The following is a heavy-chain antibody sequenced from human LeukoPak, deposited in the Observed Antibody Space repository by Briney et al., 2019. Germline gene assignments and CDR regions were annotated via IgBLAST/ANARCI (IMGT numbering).Heavy chain of an antibody. Sequence: SEILSLTCTVSGGSISSYYWSWIRQPPGKGLEWIGYIYYSGSTNYNPSLKSRVTISVDTSKNQFSLKLSSVTAADTAVYYCARGGYSGYDFDYWGQGTLVTVSS. CDR1: GGSISSYY. D-gene: IGHD5-12*01. V-gene: IGHV4-59*01. CDR2: IYYSGST. J-gene: IGHJ4*02. CDR3: ARGGYSGYDFDY.